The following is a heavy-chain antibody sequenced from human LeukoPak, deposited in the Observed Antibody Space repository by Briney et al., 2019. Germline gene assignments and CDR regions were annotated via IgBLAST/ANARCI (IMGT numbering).Heavy chain of an antibody. Sequence: PGGTLRLSCAASGFTFSNYGMSWVRQAPGKGLEWVSAISGSGGSTYYADSVKGRFTISRDNAKNSLYLQMNSLRAEDTAVYYCARDRSPVDYWGQGTLVTVSS. CDR3: ARDRSPVDY. V-gene: IGHV3-23*01. CDR2: ISGSGGST. CDR1: GFTFSNYG. J-gene: IGHJ4*02.